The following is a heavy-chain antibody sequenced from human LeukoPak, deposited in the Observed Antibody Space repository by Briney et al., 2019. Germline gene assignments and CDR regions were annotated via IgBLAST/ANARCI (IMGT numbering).Heavy chain of an antibody. Sequence: SQTLSLTCAISGDSVSSNSAAWNWIRQSPSRGLEWLGRTYYRSKWYFDYAVSVKSRITVNPDTSKNQFSLKLSSVTAADTAVYYCARDPVGGRGRWQYAFDIWGQGTMVTVSS. D-gene: IGHD3-16*01. CDR2: TYYRSKWYF. CDR3: ARDPVGGRGRWQYAFDI. CDR1: GDSVSSNSAA. V-gene: IGHV6-1*01. J-gene: IGHJ3*02.